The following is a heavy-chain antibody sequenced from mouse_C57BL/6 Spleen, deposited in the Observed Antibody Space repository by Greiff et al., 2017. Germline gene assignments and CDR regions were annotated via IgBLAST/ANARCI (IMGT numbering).Heavy chain of an antibody. J-gene: IGHJ4*01. CDR2: ISSGGDYI. V-gene: IGHV5-9-1*02. CDR3: TTNWEYYYAMDY. Sequence: EVKLVESGEGLVKPGGSLKLSCAASGFTFSSYAMSWVRQTPEKRLEWVAYISSGGDYIYYADTVKGRFTISRDNARNTLYLQMSSLKSEDTAMYYCTTNWEYYYAMDYWGQGTSVTVSS. CDR1: GFTFSSYA. D-gene: IGHD4-1*01.